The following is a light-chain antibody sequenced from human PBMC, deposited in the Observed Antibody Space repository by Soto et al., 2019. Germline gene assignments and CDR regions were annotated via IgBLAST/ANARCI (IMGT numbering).Light chain of an antibody. CDR2: KAS. J-gene: IGKJ4*01. Sequence: DIQMTQSPSTLSGSVGDRVTITCRASQTISSWLAWYQQKPGKAPKLLIYKASTLKSGVPSRFSGSGSGTDFTLTITSLQPEDFATYYCQQADSLPRTFGGGTKVDIK. CDR1: QTISSW. CDR3: QQADSLPRT. V-gene: IGKV1-5*03.